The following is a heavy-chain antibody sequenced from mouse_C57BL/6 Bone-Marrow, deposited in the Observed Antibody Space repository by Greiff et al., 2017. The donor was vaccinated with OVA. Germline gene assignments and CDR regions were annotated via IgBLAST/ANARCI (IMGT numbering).Heavy chain of an antibody. J-gene: IGHJ2*01. CDR2: IYPRSGNT. CDR3: ARDYYGSEDY. D-gene: IGHD1-1*01. V-gene: IGHV1-81*01. Sequence: VQLQESGAELARPGASVKLSCKASGYTFTSYGISWVKQRPGQGLEWIGEIYPRSGNTYYNEKFKGKATLTADKSSSTAYMELRSLTSEDSAVYFCARDYYGSEDYWGQGTTLTVSS. CDR1: GYTFTSYG.